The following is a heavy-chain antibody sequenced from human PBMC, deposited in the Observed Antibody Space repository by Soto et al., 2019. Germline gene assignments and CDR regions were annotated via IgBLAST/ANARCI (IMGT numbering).Heavy chain of an antibody. J-gene: IGHJ6*02. D-gene: IGHD2-15*01. CDR2: IIPIFGTA. V-gene: IGHV1-69*13. CDR3: ARDQGIVVVVAATYYYYYGMDV. CDR1: GGTFSSYA. Sequence: GASVKVSCKASGGTFSSYAISWVRQAPGQGLEWMGGIIPIFGTANYAQKFQGRVTITADESTSTAYMELSSLRSEDTAVYYCARDQGIVVVVAATYYYYYGMDVWGQGTTVTVSS.